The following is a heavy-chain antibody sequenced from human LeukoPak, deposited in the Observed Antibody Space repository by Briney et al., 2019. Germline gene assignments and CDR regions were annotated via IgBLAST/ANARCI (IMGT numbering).Heavy chain of an antibody. J-gene: IGHJ3*02. CDR1: GFTFSSYW. CDR3: ARVDAGDTLDI. CDR2: IKQDGGEK. D-gene: IGHD3/OR15-3a*01. V-gene: IGHV3-7*05. Sequence: TGGSLRLSCAASGFTFSSYWMNWVRQAPGKGLEWVANIKQDGGEKYYVDSVKGRFTISRDNAKNSLYLQMSSLRAEDTAVYYCARVDAGDTLDIWGQGTMVTVSS.